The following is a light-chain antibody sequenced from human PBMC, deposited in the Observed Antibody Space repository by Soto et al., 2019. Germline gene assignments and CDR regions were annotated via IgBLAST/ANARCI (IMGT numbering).Light chain of an antibody. Sequence: DIVLTQSPGSLYLSQGEIATLSCRAIQSVSSSYLAWYQQKPGQAPRLLIYGASTRATGIPARFSGSGSGTEFTLTISSLQSEDFAIYCCQQYTNLPPWRFGQVAMV. CDR2: GAS. J-gene: IGKJ1*01. CDR1: QSVSSSY. V-gene: IGKV3-15*01. CDR3: QQYTNLPPWR.